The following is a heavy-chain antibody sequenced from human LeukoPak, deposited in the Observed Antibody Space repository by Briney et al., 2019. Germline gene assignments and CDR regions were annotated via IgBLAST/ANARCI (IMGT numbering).Heavy chain of an antibody. CDR2: ISWNSGSI. D-gene: IGHD3-10*01. V-gene: IGHV3-9*01. J-gene: IGHJ4*02. CDR1: GFTFDDYA. Sequence: GGSLRLSCAASGFTFDDYAMHWVRQAPGKGLEWVSGISWNSGSIGYADSVKGRFTISRDNAKNSLYLQMNSLRAEDTALYYCAKGRYGSGSYQDYWGQGTLVTVSS. CDR3: AKGRYGSGSYQDY.